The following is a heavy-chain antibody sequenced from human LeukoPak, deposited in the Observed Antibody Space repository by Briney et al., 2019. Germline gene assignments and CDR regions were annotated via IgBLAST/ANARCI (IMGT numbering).Heavy chain of an antibody. Sequence: SETLSLTCTVSGGSISSGGYYWSWIRQHPGKGLEWIGYIYYSGSAYYNPSLQSRVTISLDTSKNQFSLKLSSVTAADTAVYYCARGTRVSRGDFFDPWGQGTLVTVSS. CDR2: IYYSGSA. V-gene: IGHV4-31*03. D-gene: IGHD1-14*01. J-gene: IGHJ5*02. CDR3: ARGTRVSRGDFFDP. CDR1: GGSISSGGYY.